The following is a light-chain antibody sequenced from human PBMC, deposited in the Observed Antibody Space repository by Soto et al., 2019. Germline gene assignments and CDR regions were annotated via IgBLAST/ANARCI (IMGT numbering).Light chain of an antibody. V-gene: IGLV2-14*01. Sequence: QSALTQPASVSGSPGQSINISSTGTSSDVGGYNFVSWYQQHPGKAPRLIIYEVSSRPSGVSYRFSGSKSGNTASLTISGLQAEDEADYYCSSYTLRNTLVLFGGGTKLTVL. J-gene: IGLJ3*02. CDR1: SSDVGGYNF. CDR3: SSYTLRNTLVL. CDR2: EVS.